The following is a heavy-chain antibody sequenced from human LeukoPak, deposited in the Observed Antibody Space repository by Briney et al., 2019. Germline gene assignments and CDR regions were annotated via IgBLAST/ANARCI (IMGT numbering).Heavy chain of an antibody. V-gene: IGHV4-59*01. CDR3: ARGDYSSSSRWIDP. D-gene: IGHD6-6*01. CDR1: GGSISSYY. J-gene: IGHJ5*02. CDR2: IYYSGST. Sequence: SETLSLTCTVSGGSISSYYWSWIRQPPGKGLEWIGYIYYSGSTNYNPSLKSRVTISVDTSKNQFSLKLSSVTAADTAVYYCARGDYSSSSRWIDPWGQGTLVTVSS.